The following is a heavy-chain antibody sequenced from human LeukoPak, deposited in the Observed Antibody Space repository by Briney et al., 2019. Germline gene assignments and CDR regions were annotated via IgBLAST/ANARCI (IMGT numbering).Heavy chain of an antibody. CDR3: ARDRDYYYDSSGYSRVEDWFDP. V-gene: IGHV3-7*01. CDR1: GFTFSSYW. Sequence: GGSLRLSCAASGFTFSSYWMSWVRQAPGKGLEWVANIKQDGSEKYYVDSVKGRFTISRDNAKNSLYLQMNSLRAEDTAVYYCARDRDYYYDSSGYSRVEDWFDPWGRGTLVTVSS. CDR2: IKQDGSEK. D-gene: IGHD3-22*01. J-gene: IGHJ5*02.